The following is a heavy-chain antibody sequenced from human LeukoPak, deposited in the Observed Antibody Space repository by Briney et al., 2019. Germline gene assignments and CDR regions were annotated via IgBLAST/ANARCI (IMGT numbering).Heavy chain of an antibody. CDR2: ISYDGSNK. Sequence: GRSLRLSCAASGFTFSSYAMHWVRQAPGKGLEWVAVISYDGSNKYYADSVKGRFTISRDNSKNTLYLQMNSLRAEDTAVYYCAKLSYGSGSSADYWGQGTLVTVSS. D-gene: IGHD3-10*01. CDR3: AKLSYGSGSSADY. J-gene: IGHJ4*02. V-gene: IGHV3-30*04. CDR1: GFTFSSYA.